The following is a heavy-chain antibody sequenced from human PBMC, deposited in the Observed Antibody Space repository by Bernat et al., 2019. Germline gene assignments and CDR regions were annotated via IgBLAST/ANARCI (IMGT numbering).Heavy chain of an antibody. Sequence: QVQLQESGPGLVKPSQTLSLTCTVSGGSISSGDYYWSWIRQPPGKGLEWIGYIYYSGSTYYNPSLKSRVNISVDTSKNQFSLKLSSVTAADTAVYYCARVFYGGNSDNWFDPWGQGTLVTVSS. CDR2: IYYSGST. D-gene: IGHD4-23*01. V-gene: IGHV4-30-4*01. J-gene: IGHJ5*02. CDR1: GGSISSGDYY. CDR3: ARVFYGGNSDNWFDP.